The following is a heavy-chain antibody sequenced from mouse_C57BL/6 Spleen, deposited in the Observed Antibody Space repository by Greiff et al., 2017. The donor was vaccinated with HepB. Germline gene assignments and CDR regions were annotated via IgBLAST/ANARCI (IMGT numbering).Heavy chain of an antibody. CDR1: GFTFTDYY. CDR3: ARYDYGSSHYAMDY. V-gene: IGHV7-3*01. CDR2: IRNKANGYTT. Sequence: EVMLVESGGGLVQPGGSLSLSCAASGFTFTDYYMSWVRQPPGKALEWLGFIRNKANGYTTEYSASVKGRFTISRDNSQSILYLQMNALRAEDSATYYCARYDYGSSHYAMDYWGQGTSVTVSS. D-gene: IGHD1-1*01. J-gene: IGHJ4*01.